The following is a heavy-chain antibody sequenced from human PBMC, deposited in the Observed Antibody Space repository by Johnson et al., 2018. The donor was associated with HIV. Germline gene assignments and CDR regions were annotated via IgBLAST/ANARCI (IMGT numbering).Heavy chain of an antibody. J-gene: IGHJ3*02. CDR1: GFTFSSYA. V-gene: IGHV3-30-3*01. Sequence: QVQLVESGGGVVQPGRSLRLSCAASGFTFSSYAMHWVRQAPGKGLEWVAVISYDGSNKYYADSVKGRFTISRDNSKNTLYLQMNSLSVDDTAIYYCAGGVNVAFDIWGPGTMVTVSS. CDR3: AGGVNVAFDI. CDR2: ISYDGSNK. D-gene: IGHD2-21*01.